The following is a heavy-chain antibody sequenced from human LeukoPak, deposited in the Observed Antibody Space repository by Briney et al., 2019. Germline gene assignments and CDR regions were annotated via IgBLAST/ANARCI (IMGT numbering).Heavy chain of an antibody. CDR1: GFTFSSYW. D-gene: IGHD3-22*01. V-gene: IGHV3-7*01. Sequence: GGSLRLSCEASGFTFSSYWMSWVRQAPGKGLEWVSHMKQDGGEIYYVGSVKGRFTISRDNARNSLYLQMNSLRAEDTAVYSCARDVHYDSSGFYRGGFDLWGRGTLVTVSS. CDR3: ARDVHYDSSGFYRGGFDL. J-gene: IGHJ2*01. CDR2: MKQDGGEI.